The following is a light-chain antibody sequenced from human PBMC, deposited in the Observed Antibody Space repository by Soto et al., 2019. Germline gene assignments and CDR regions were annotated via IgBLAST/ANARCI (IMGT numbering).Light chain of an antibody. Sequence: EIVMAQSPATLSVSPGERATLSCRASQSVASNLAWYQQKPGQAPRLLIYGASTRASGIPARFSGTESGTEFTLTISSLQSEDFGVYYCQQYDNWPPNWTFGHGTRVEIK. J-gene: IGKJ1*01. CDR3: QQYDNWPPNWT. V-gene: IGKV3-15*01. CDR1: QSVASN. CDR2: GAS.